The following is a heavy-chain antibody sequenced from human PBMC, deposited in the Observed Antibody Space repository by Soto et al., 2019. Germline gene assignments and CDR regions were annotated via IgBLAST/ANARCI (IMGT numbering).Heavy chain of an antibody. J-gene: IGHJ6*02. CDR2: IIPIFGTA. CDR3: ARDSSDSTTYYDFWSGYPPYYYYGMDV. CDR1: GGTFSSYA. D-gene: IGHD3-3*01. V-gene: IGHV1-69*13. Sequence: SVKVSCKASGGTFSSYAISWVRQAPGQGLEWMGGIIPIFGTANYAQKFQGRVTITADESTSTAYMELSSLRSEDTAVYYCARDSSDSTTYYDFWSGYPPYYYYGMDVWGQGTTVTVSS.